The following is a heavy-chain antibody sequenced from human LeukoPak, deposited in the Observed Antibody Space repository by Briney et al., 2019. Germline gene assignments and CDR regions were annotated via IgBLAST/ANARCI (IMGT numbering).Heavy chain of an antibody. Sequence: GGSLRLSCAASGFTFSSYSMNWVRQAPGKGLEWVSSISSSSSYIYYADSVKGRFTISRDNAKNSLYLQMNSLRAEDTAVYYCARYSIAAAGKDYWGQGALVTVSS. CDR3: ARYSIAAAGKDY. CDR2: ISSSSSYI. D-gene: IGHD6-13*01. CDR1: GFTFSSYS. J-gene: IGHJ4*02. V-gene: IGHV3-21*01.